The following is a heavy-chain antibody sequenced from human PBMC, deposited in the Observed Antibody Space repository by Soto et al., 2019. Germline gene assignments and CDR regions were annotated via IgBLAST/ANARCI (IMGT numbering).Heavy chain of an antibody. CDR3: AKGGRQWLVKSDFNY. CDR2: VSHDGRNT. J-gene: IGHJ4*02. CDR1: GFTFSDYA. D-gene: IGHD6-19*01. Sequence: GGSLRLSCAASGFTFSDYAMHWGRQAPGKGLEWVAVVSHDGRNTYYADSVKGRFTISRDSSKNTVSLEMTSLRAEDTAVYYCAKGGRQWLVKSDFNYWGQGALVTVSS. V-gene: IGHV3-30*18.